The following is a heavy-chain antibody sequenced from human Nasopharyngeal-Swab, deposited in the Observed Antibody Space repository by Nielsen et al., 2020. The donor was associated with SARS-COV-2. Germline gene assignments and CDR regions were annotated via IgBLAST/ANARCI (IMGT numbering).Heavy chain of an antibody. CDR1: GGTFSSYA. V-gene: IGHV1-69*05. CDR3: ARGTYYDILTGYYPWDYYGMDV. D-gene: IGHD3-9*01. Sequence: SVKVSCKASGGTFSSYAISWVRQAPGQGLEWMGGIIPIFGTANYAQKFQGRVTMTTDTSTSTAYMELRSLRSDDTAVYYCARGTYYDILTGYYPWDYYGMDVWGQGTTVTVSS. J-gene: IGHJ6*02. CDR2: IIPIFGTA.